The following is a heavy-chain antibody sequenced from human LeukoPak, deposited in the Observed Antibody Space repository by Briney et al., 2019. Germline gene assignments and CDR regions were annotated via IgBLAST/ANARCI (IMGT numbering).Heavy chain of an antibody. Sequence: ASVKVSCKASGYTFTSYGISWVRQAPGQGLEWLGWISAYNGNTNYAQKLQGRVTMTTDTSTSTAYMELRSLRSDDTAVYYCARDRGNYYDSSGYYYDYFQHGGQGTLVTVSS. V-gene: IGHV1-18*01. J-gene: IGHJ1*01. CDR1: GYTFTSYG. CDR3: ARDRGNYYDSSGYYYDYFQH. CDR2: ISAYNGNT. D-gene: IGHD3-22*01.